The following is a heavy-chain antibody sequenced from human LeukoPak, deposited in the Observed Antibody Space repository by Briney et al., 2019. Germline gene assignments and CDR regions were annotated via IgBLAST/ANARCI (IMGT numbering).Heavy chain of an antibody. CDR1: VFTFTTYA. CDR3: AQGGGSQFHS. Sequence: PGGSLRLSCEASVFTFTTYAMSWVRQAPGKGLEWASSVSNTGGITYYADSVKGRFTISRDNSKNTLYLQMNSLRAGDTAVYFCAQGGGSQFHSWGQGTLVTVSS. D-gene: IGHD3-16*01. V-gene: IGHV3-23*01. CDR2: VSNTGGIT. J-gene: IGHJ4*02.